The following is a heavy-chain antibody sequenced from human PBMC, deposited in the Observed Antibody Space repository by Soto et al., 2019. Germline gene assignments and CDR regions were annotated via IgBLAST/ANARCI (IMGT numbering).Heavy chain of an antibody. CDR1: GRSISSSNW. V-gene: IGHV4-4*02. CDR3: ARAGAGYCSGGSCYSRIGNAFDI. CDR2: IYHSGST. J-gene: IGHJ3*02. Sequence: SETLSLTCAVSGRSISSSNWWSWVRQPPGKGLEWIGEIYHSGSTNYSPSLKSRITISVDTSKNQFSLKLNSVTAADTAVYYCARAGAGYCSGGSCYSRIGNAFDIWGQGTMVTVSS. D-gene: IGHD2-15*01.